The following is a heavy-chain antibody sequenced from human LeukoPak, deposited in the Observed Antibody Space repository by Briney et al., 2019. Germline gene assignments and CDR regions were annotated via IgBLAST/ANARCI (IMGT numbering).Heavy chain of an antibody. J-gene: IGHJ4*02. V-gene: IGHV3-23*01. CDR1: GFTFSSYE. CDR3: ATLRDY. CDR2: ISSHGGGT. Sequence: GGSLRLSCAASGFTFSSYEMNWVRQAPGVGLEWVATISSHGGGTFYTDSVKGRFTISRDNSKNTVYLHMHSLRVEDTAVYYCATLRDYWGQGTLVTVSS.